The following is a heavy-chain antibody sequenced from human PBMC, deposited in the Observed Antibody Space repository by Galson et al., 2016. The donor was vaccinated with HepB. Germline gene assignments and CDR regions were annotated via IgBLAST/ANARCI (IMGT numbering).Heavy chain of an antibody. CDR2: IKHSGNT. CDR3: ARISLRVGQDY. D-gene: IGHD1-26*01. V-gene: IGHV4-34*01. J-gene: IGHJ4*02. CDR1: GGSLRGYY. Sequence: ETLSLTCAVYGGSLRGYYWSWIRQPPGKGLEWIGEIKHSGNTNYNPSLQSRVTMTVDASKNQFSLTLRSATAADTALYFCARISLRVGQDYWGQGTLVTVSS.